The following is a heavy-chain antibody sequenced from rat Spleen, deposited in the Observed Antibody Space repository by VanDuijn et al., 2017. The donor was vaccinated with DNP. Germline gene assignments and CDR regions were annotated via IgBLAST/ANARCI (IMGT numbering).Heavy chain of an antibody. D-gene: IGHD1-2*01. V-gene: IGHV5-58*01. CDR1: GFTFSNYW. Sequence: EVQLVESGGGLVQPGRSLKLSCVASGFTFSNYWMFWIRQAPGKGLEWVASIHTDGGNTYYPDSVKGRFTISRDNAEHTVYLQMNSLRSEDTATYYCASWSPLAAISTSNYWGQGVMVTVSS. CDR3: ASWSPLAAISTSNY. CDR2: IHTDGGNT. J-gene: IGHJ2*01.